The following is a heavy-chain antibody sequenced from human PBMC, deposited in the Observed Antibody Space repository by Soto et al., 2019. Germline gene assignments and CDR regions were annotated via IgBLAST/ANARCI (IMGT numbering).Heavy chain of an antibody. D-gene: IGHD5-12*01. V-gene: IGHV1-69*06. Sequence: GASVKVSCKASGGTFSSYAISWVRQAPGQGLEWMGGIIPIFGTANYAQKFQGRVTITADKSTSTAYMELSSLRSEDTAVYYCARGRTSGYDQYYYYGMDVWGQGTTVTVSS. J-gene: IGHJ6*02. CDR3: ARGRTSGYDQYYYYGMDV. CDR2: IIPIFGTA. CDR1: GGTFSSYA.